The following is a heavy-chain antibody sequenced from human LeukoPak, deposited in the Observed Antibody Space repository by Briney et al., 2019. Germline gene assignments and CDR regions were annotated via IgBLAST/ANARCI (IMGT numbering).Heavy chain of an antibody. J-gene: IGHJ6*03. Sequence: GGSLRLSCAASGFTFSSYGMHWVRQAPGKGLEWVAFIRYDGSNKYYADSVKGRFTISRDNSKNTLYLQMNSLRAEDTAVYYCAKDRYSSSWYKYYYYYMDVWGKGTTVTVSS. CDR3: AKDRYSSSWYKYYYYYMDV. V-gene: IGHV3-30*02. CDR1: GFTFSSYG. D-gene: IGHD6-13*01. CDR2: IRYDGSNK.